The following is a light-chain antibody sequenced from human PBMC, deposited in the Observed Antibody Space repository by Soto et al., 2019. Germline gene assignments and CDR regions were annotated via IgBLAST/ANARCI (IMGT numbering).Light chain of an antibody. CDR2: EVN. V-gene: IGLV2-14*01. CDR1: SSDVGGYHY. Sequence: QSVLTQPASVSGSPGQSITISCTGTSSDVGGYHYVSWYQLLPGKAPKLILFEVNIRPSGVSYRFSGSKSGNMASLTISGLQAEDEADYFCSSYSISTAYLFGTGTKVTVL. CDR3: SSYSISTAYL. J-gene: IGLJ1*01.